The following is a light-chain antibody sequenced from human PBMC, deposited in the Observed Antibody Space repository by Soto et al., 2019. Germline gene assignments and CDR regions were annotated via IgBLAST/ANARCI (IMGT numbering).Light chain of an antibody. CDR3: QQYVSSPWT. J-gene: IGKJ1*01. CDR2: GAS. V-gene: IGKV3-20*01. CDR1: QSVSSNY. Sequence: EIVLTQSPGTLSLSPGERATLSCRASQSVSSNYLAWYQQKPGQAPRPLFYGASSRATCIPDRFSGSGAGTDFTLTISRLESEDFAVYYCQQYVSSPWTFGQGTKVEIK.